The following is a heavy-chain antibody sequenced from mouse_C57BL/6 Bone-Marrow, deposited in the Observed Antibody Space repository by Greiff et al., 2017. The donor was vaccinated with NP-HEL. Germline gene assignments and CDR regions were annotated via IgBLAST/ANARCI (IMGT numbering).Heavy chain of an antibody. J-gene: IGHJ2*01. Sequence: VQGVESGPELVKPGASVKISCKASGYAFSSSWMNWVKQRPGKGLEWIGRIYPGDGDTNYNGKFKGKATLTADKSSSTAYMQLSSLTSEDAAVYFCAVYGNYDYWGQGTTLTVSS. CDR3: AVYGNYDY. CDR2: IYPGDGDT. V-gene: IGHV1-82*01. CDR1: GYAFSSSW. D-gene: IGHD2-1*01.